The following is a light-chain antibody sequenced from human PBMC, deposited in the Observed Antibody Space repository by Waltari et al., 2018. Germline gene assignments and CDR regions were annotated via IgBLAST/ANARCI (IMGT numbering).Light chain of an antibody. CDR1: QLGHKY. J-gene: IGLJ2*01. Sequence: SYELPQPPSVSVSPGQTASITCPGDQLGHKYVSWYQQKPGQSPVLIIYQDTKRPSGIPERLSGSNSGNTATLTISGTQVMDEGDYYCQAWDTISAGLGGGTKLTVL. V-gene: IGLV3-1*01. CDR3: QAWDTISAG. CDR2: QDT.